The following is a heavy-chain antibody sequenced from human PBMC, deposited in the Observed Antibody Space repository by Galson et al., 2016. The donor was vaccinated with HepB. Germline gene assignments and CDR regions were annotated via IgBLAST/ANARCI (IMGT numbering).Heavy chain of an antibody. CDR2: ISSSGSTL. CDR1: GFTFSDYY. Sequence: SLRLSCAASGFTFSDYYMSWIRQAPGKGLEWVSYISSSGSTLYFADSVKGRFTISRDNAGNSLILQMTSLRPEDTAVYYCARVAVDWYFDLWGRGTLVTVSS. V-gene: IGHV3-11*01. CDR3: ARVAVDWYFDL. J-gene: IGHJ2*01.